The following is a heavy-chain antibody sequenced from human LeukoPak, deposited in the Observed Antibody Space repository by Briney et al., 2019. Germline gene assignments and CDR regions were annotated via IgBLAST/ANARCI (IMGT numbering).Heavy chain of an antibody. CDR3: AREATIGAAYVFDY. D-gene: IGHD6-13*01. CDR1: GFTFRSYY. CDR2: IKGDGSEK. Sequence: GGSLRLSCAASGFTFRSYYMGWVRQAPEKGLEWVANIKGDGSEKSSVDSVKGRFTISRDNAKSSLYLQMNSLRAEDTAVYYCAREATIGAAYVFDYWGQGTLVTVSS. J-gene: IGHJ4*02. V-gene: IGHV3-7*01.